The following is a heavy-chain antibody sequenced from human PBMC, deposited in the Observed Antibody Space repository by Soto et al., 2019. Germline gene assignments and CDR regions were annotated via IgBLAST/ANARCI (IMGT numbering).Heavy chain of an antibody. J-gene: IGHJ6*02. CDR3: ARDGLDRDSGWAYYYYGMDV. V-gene: IGHV3-74*01. CDR1: GFAFTSYW. CDR2: IKSDGTTT. D-gene: IGHD6-19*01. Sequence: GGAVRLSCEDSGFAFTSYWMHWVRQSPGKGLVWVSGIKSDGTTTTYADSVKGRFTISRDNAKNSLYLQMNSLRAEDTAVYYCARDGLDRDSGWAYYYYGMDVWGQGTTVTVSS.